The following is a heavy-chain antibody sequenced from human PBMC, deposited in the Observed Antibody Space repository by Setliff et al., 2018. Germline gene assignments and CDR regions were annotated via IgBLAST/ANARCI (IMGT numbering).Heavy chain of an antibody. V-gene: IGHV1-69*10. Sequence: SVKVSCKASGGTFSSYAISWVRQAPGQGLEWMGGINPYEGSTTYTQKLQGRVAMTRDMSSNTVYMELSSLTSEDTAVYYCARDWSSGFHFDHWGQGTLVTVSS. J-gene: IGHJ4*02. CDR3: ARDWSSGFHFDH. D-gene: IGHD3-22*01. CDR2: INPYEGST. CDR1: GGTFSSYA.